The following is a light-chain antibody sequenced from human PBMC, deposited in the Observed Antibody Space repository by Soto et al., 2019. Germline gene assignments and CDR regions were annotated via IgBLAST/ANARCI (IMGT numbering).Light chain of an antibody. CDR3: QQTYATPPT. J-gene: IGKJ1*01. Sequence: IQLTQSPTSLSASVGDRVILTCRASQTIRTSLNWYQQKPGKAPKLLIYAASTLHSGVPSRFSGSGSGTDFTLSISNLQPEDFATYFCQQTYATPPTFGQGTKV. V-gene: IGKV1-39*01. CDR2: AAS. CDR1: QTIRTS.